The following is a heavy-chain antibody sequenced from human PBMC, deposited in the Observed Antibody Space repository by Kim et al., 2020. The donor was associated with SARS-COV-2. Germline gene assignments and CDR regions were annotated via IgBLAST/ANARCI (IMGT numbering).Heavy chain of an antibody. CDR3: ARANYYGSGSYGYYYYGLDV. CDR2: ISAYNGNT. CDR1: GYTFTNYG. J-gene: IGHJ6*02. D-gene: IGHD3-10*01. V-gene: IGHV1-18*01. Sequence: ASVKVSCKASGYTFTNYGISWVRQAPGQGLEWMGWISAYNGNTNYAQKLQGRVTMTTDTSPSTTYMELRSLRSDDTAVYYCARANYYGSGSYGYYYYGLDVWGQGTTVTVSS.